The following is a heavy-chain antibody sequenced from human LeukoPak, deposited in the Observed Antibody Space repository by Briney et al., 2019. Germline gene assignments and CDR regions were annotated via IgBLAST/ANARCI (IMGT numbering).Heavy chain of an antibody. CDR3: AKGALQYYYGSGTTIHPFDY. D-gene: IGHD3-10*01. CDR1: GFTFSSYA. V-gene: IGHV3-23*01. J-gene: IGHJ4*02. CDR2: ISGTGGST. Sequence: GGSLRLSCAASGFTFSSYAMSWVRRAPGKGLEWVSGISGTGGSTYYADSVKGRFTISRDNSKNTLYLQMNSLRAEDTAVYYCAKGALQYYYGSGTTIHPFDYWGQGTLVTVSS.